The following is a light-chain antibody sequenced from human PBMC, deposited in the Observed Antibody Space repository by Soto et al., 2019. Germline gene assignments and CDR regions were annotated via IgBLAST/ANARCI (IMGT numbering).Light chain of an antibody. CDR2: DAS. CDR3: HHRSNWSSLT. V-gene: IGKV3-11*01. CDR1: QSVTTS. Sequence: EIVLTQSPATLSLSPGDRATLSCRASQSVTTSLAWYQHQPGQAPRLLIYDASKRAAGVPARFSGSGSGTHITLTISSLEPGDFAVYYCHHRSNWSSLTFGGGTKLEIK. J-gene: IGKJ4*01.